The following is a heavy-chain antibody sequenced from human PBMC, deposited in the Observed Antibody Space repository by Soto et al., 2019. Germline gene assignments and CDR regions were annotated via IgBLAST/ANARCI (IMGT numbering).Heavy chain of an antibody. V-gene: IGHV4-31*03. D-gene: IGHD1-26*01. CDR3: ATWVYWRSGYYCFDAFDI. CDR1: GGSTSSGAYY. J-gene: IGHJ3*02. CDR2: IYYSGST. Sequence: PQTLSLTCTVSGGSTSSGAYYWGWIRQHPGKGLEWIGYIYYSGSTYYNPSLKSRVTISVDTSKNQFSLKLSSVTAADTAVYFCATWVYWRSGYYCFDAFDIWCLGTRVTVS.